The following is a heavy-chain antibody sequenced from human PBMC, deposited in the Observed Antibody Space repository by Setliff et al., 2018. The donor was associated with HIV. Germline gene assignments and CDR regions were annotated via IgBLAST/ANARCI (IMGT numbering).Heavy chain of an antibody. CDR3: ASDIAVIPAASQVGGCDI. Sequence: ASVKVSCKASGYTFTDYYIHWVRQAPGQGLEWMGRINPNSGGTNYAQKFQGRFTITRDTSISTTYMELSRLTSDDTAVSYCASDIAVIPAASQVGGCDIWGRGTMGTVSS. D-gene: IGHD2-2*01. J-gene: IGHJ3*02. V-gene: IGHV1-2*06. CDR2: INPNSGGT. CDR1: GYTFTDYY.